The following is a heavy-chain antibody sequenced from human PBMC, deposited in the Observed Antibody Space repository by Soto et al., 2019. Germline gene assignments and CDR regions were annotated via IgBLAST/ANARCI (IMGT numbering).Heavy chain of an antibody. CDR3: TYYYGSGTYYIRVDY. CDR1: GFTFSNAW. Sequence: GGSLRLSCAASGFTFSNAWMSWVRQAPGKGLEWVGRIKSKTDGGTTDYAAPVKGRFTISRDDSKNTLYLQMNSLKTEDTAVYYCTYYYGSGTYYIRVDYWGQGTLVTVSS. J-gene: IGHJ4*02. D-gene: IGHD3-10*01. V-gene: IGHV3-15*01. CDR2: IKSKTDGGTT.